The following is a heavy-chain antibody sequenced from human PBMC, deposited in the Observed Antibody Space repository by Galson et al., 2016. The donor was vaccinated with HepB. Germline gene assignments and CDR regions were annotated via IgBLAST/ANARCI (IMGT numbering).Heavy chain of an antibody. J-gene: IGHJ4*02. D-gene: IGHD5-12*01. V-gene: IGHV3-7*01. CDR2: IKPDGREA. Sequence: SLRLSCAVSGFTFKKDWMSWVRQAPGKGLEWVANIKPDGREAYYVDSVKGRFTVSRDNAKNSLYLQMNSLRVEDTAVYYCARDGYGYWGRGTLVTVSS. CDR1: GFTFKKDW. CDR3: ARDGYGY.